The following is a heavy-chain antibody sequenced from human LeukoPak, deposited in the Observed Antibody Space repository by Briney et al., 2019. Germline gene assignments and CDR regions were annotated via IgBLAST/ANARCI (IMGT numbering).Heavy chain of an antibody. CDR2: IHYTGST. D-gene: IGHD3-22*01. Sequence: SETLSLTCAVSGGSISGYYWRWIRQPPGKGLEWIGYIHYTGSTNYKPSVRGRVTISGDTSKNQFSLKLTSVTAADTAVYYCARGGGYYDAFDIWGQGTMVTVSS. CDR3: ARGGGYYDAFDI. V-gene: IGHV4-59*01. J-gene: IGHJ3*02. CDR1: GGSISGYY.